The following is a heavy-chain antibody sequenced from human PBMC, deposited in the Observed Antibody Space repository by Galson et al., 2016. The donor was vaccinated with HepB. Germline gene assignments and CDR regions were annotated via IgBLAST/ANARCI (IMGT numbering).Heavy chain of an antibody. CDR2: ISGRGGST. J-gene: IGHJ6*02. Sequence: SLRLSCAASGFTFSSYAVSWVRQAPGKGLEWVISGRGGSTYYADSVKGRFTISRDNSKNTVYLQMNSLRAGDTAVYYCAKGGDYSYDYYSMDVWGQGTTVTVSS. V-gene: IGHV3-23*01. CDR1: GFTFSSYA. CDR3: AKGGDYSYDYYSMDV. D-gene: IGHD4-17*01.